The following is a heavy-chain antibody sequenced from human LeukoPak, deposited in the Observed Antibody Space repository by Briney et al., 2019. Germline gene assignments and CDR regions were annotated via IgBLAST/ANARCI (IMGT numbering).Heavy chain of an antibody. V-gene: IGHV3-66*01. J-gene: IGHJ3*02. CDR3: ARENTMIRGVPRGFDI. CDR2: IYTGGST. D-gene: IGHD3-10*01. Sequence: GGSLRLSCAAPGFTVSNNYMSWVRQAPGKGLEWVSLIYTGGSTDYADSVKGRFTISRDNSKNTLYLQMNSLRAEDTAVYYCARENTMIRGVPRGFDIWGQGTMVTVSS. CDR1: GFTVSNNY.